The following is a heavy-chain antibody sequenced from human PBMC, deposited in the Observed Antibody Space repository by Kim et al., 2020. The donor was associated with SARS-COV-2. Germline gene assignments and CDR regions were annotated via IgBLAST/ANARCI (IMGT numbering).Heavy chain of an antibody. CDR3: AREGVVPAAIGLSAYYYYGMDV. J-gene: IGHJ6*02. CDR2: ISYDGSNK. V-gene: IGHV3-30-3*01. CDR1: GFTFSSYA. Sequence: GGSLRLSCAASGFTFSSYAMHWVRQAPGKGLEWVAVISYDGSNKYYADSVKGRFTISRDNSKNTLYLQMNSLRAEDTAVYYCAREGVVPAAIGLSAYYYYGMDVWGQGTTVTVSS. D-gene: IGHD2-2*02.